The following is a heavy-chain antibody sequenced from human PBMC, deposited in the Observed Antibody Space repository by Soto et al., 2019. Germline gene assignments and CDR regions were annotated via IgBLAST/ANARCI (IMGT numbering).Heavy chain of an antibody. CDR2: IYYTGAT. V-gene: IGHV4-31*03. Sequence: QVQLQESGPGLVKPSQTLSLTCSVSGGSLGGGGYYWSWIRQRPGEGLEWIGYIYYTGATFYNPSLESRLTLSVDTSQNHFSLKMTSVTDADTAVYFCAGCHGGNSGYGYGGQGTHVTVSS. D-gene: IGHD5-18*01. J-gene: IGHJ4*02. CDR1: GGSLGGGGYY. CDR3: AGCHGGNSGYGY.